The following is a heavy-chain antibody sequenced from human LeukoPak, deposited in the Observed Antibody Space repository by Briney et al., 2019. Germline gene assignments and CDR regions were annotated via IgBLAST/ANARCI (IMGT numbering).Heavy chain of an antibody. Sequence: PGGSLRLSCAASGFTFSSYAMSWVRQAPGKGLEWVSAISGSGGSTYYADSVKGRFTISRDNSKNTLYLQMNSLRAEDTAVYYCAKIRLDIVVVPAGEGGYYYYMDVWGKGTTVTVSS. J-gene: IGHJ6*03. D-gene: IGHD2-2*01. V-gene: IGHV3-23*01. CDR1: GFTFSSYA. CDR2: ISGSGGST. CDR3: AKIRLDIVVVPAGEGGYYYYMDV.